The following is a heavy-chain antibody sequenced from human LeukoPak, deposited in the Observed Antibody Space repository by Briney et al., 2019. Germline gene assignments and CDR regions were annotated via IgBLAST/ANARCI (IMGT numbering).Heavy chain of an antibody. Sequence: PGGSLRLSCAVSGITFRSYGVHWVRQAPGKGLQWVAIISNDGSNKYYAASVKGRFTISRDNSKNTLYLQMNSLRAEDTAVYYCARICTGGSCYFSSIWGPGTMVTVSS. CDR2: ISNDGSNK. J-gene: IGHJ3*02. CDR3: ARICTGGSCYFSSI. V-gene: IGHV3-30*04. CDR1: GITFRSYG. D-gene: IGHD2-15*01.